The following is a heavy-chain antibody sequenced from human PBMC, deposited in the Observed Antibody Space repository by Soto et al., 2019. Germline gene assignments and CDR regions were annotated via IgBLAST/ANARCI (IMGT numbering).Heavy chain of an antibody. CDR3: ARGQHDVDH. V-gene: IGHV3-30-3*01. D-gene: IGHD3-16*01. CDR1: GFTFSSYA. J-gene: IGHJ4*02. CDR2: VSNDGRNK. Sequence: QVQLLESGGGVVQPGRSLRLSCAASGFTFSSYAMHWVRQPPGKGLEWVAVVSNDGRNKFYADSVRGRFTISRDNSKNTMYLEMDSLRVEVTAVFYCARGQHDVDHWGQGRLV.